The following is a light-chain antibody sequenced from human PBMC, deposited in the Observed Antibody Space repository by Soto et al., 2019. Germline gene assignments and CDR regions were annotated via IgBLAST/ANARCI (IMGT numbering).Light chain of an antibody. CDR3: AAWDGTLNNVL. CDR2: GNN. J-gene: IGLJ2*01. V-gene: IGLV1-44*01. Sequence: VLTQPPSASGTPGQRVTISCSGSGSSIGTNTVNWYRQLPGTAPKLLIYGNNQRPSGVPDRFSGSKSGTSASLAISGLQSEDEADYYCAAWDGTLNNVLFGGGTKVTVL. CDR1: GSSIGTNT.